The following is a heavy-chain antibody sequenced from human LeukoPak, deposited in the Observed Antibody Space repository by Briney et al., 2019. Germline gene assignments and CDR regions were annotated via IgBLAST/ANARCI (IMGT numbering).Heavy chain of an antibody. D-gene: IGHD3-10*01. V-gene: IGHV3-23*01. CDR1: GFTFSSSA. CDR2: ISGSDQST. CDR3: AKDGSGDYRYFYYYMDV. Sequence: GGSLRLSCAASGFTFSSSAMSWVRQAPGKGLEWVSVISGSDQSTYYAGSVKGRFTISRDNSKNTLYLQMNSLRAEDTAVYYCAKDGSGDYRYFYYYMDVWGKGTTVTVSS. J-gene: IGHJ6*03.